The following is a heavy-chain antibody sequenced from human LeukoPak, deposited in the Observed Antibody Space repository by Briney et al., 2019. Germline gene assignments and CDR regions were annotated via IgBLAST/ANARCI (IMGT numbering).Heavy chain of an antibody. D-gene: IGHD6-6*01. CDR2: IDTSSSYI. Sequence: PGGSLRLSCVASGFTFSSYSMNWVRRAPGKGLEWVSSIDTSSSYIYYADSVKGRFTISRDNAKNSLYLQMNSLRAEDTAVYYCARSKAAPGAFDIWGQGTMVTVSS. CDR3: ARSKAAPGAFDI. CDR1: GFTFSSYS. V-gene: IGHV3-21*01. J-gene: IGHJ3*02.